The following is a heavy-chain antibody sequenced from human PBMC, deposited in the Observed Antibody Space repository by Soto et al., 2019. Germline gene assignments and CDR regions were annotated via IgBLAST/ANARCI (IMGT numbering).Heavy chain of an antibody. CDR1: GFSLSTSGVG. CDR3: AHCLQATYCSSTSCPYWYFDL. Sequence: QITLKESGPTLVKPTQTLTLTCTFSGFSLSTSGVGVGWIRQPPGKALEWLALIYWDDDKRYSSSLKSRLTITEDTSKNPVVLTMTNMDPVDTATYYCAHCLQATYCSSTSCPYWYFDLWGRGTLVTVSS. CDR2: IYWDDDK. V-gene: IGHV2-5*02. J-gene: IGHJ2*01. D-gene: IGHD2-2*01.